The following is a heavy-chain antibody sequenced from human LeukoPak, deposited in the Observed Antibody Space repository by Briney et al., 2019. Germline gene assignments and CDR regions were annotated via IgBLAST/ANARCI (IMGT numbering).Heavy chain of an antibody. D-gene: IGHD3-22*01. Sequence: PSETLSLTCTVSGYSISSGYYWGWIRQPPGKGLEWIGSIYHSGSTYYNPSLKSRVTISVDTSKNQFSLKLSSVTAADTAVYYCARGVSNSSGFQPWGQGTLVTVSS. CDR1: GYSISSGYY. J-gene: IGHJ5*02. CDR2: IYHSGST. V-gene: IGHV4-38-2*02. CDR3: ARGVSNSSGFQP.